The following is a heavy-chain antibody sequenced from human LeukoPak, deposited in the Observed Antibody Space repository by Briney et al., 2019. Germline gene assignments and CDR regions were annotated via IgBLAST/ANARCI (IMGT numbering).Heavy chain of an antibody. J-gene: IGHJ4*02. CDR3: ARDQRGITMIVVAPEY. CDR1: GYSISSGYY. CDR2: IYHSGST. V-gene: IGHV4-38-2*02. Sequence: SETLSLTCTVSGYSISSGYYWGWIRQPSGKGLEWIGSIYHSGSTYYNPSLKSRVTISVDTSKNQFSLKLSSVTAADTAVYYCARDQRGITMIVVAPEYWGQGTLVTVSS. D-gene: IGHD3-22*01.